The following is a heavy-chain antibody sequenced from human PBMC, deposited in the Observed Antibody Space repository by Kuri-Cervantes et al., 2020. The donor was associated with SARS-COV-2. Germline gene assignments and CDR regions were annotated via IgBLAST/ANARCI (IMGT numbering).Heavy chain of an antibody. CDR1: GGSISSSNW. CDR3: ARGRVYCSSTSCFIWSFDP. V-gene: IGHV4-4*02. D-gene: IGHD2-2*01. Sequence: GSLRLSCAVSGGSISSSNWWSWVRQPPGKGLEWIGEINHSGSTNYNPSLKSRVTISVDTSKNQFSLKLSSVTAADTAVYYCARGRVYCSSTSCFIWSFDPWGQGTLVTVSS. J-gene: IGHJ5*02. CDR2: INHSGST.